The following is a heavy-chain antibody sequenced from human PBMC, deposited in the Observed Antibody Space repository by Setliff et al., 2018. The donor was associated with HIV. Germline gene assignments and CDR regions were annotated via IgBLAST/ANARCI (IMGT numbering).Heavy chain of an antibody. Sequence: GVLRLSCTTSGFTFGDYAMTWVRQAPGKGLEWLGFIRRQTYGGKTEYAASVKGRCVISRDDSKSVAYLQMNNLKTEDSAVYYCARGFGFLDFWGQGTLVTVSS. J-gene: IGHJ4*02. V-gene: IGHV3-49*04. CDR3: ARGFGFLDF. CDR2: IRRQTYGGKT. CDR1: GFTFGDYA. D-gene: IGHD3-16*01.